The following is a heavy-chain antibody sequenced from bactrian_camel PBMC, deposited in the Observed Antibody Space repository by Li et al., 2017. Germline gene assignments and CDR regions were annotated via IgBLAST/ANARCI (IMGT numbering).Heavy chain of an antibody. CDR3: AAARQFPFRRCGSAETVDY. Sequence: VQLVESGGGSVQPGGSLRLSCAASESTYDRGYCMAWFRQASEKEREGVASTVGDGNPTYVDAVKGRFTISKDNARNTLYLQMNSLKPEDAAIYYCAAARQFPFRRCGSAETVDYWGQGTQVTVS. CDR2: TVGDGNP. CDR1: ESTYDRGYC. D-gene: IGHD6*01. V-gene: IGHV3S44*01. J-gene: IGHJ4*01.